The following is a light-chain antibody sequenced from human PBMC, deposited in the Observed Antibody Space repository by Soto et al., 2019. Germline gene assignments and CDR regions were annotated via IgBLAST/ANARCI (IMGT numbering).Light chain of an antibody. Sequence: DIQMTQSPSSVSASFGDRLTITCRASRDISNSLAWYQQTPGKAPKLLLRGASSLHRGVPSRFSGGGAGTEFTLTISSLQPEDFAVYYCQQYNNWPQFGQGTKVDI. CDR1: RDISNS. CDR3: QQYNNWPQ. CDR2: GAS. V-gene: IGKV1-12*01. J-gene: IGKJ1*01.